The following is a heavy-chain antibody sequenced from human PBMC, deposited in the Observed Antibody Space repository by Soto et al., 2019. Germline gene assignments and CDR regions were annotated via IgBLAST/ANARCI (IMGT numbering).Heavy chain of an antibody. CDR3: ARGGGVGVAGSAAFDM. CDR2: INPATGAA. Sequence: QLHLVQSGAVVKKPGASVTVSCSASGYPVTAYYMHWVRQAPGRGLEWMGGINPATGAAKYTQRWRGRVTMAGDTSTGTVFMELSGLTSEDTAVFYCARGGGVGVAGSAAFDMWGQGTLVTVSS. V-gene: IGHV1-2*02. D-gene: IGHD3-3*01. CDR1: GYPVTAYY. J-gene: IGHJ3*02.